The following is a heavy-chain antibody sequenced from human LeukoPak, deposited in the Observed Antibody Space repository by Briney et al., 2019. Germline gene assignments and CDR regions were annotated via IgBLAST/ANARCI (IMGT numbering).Heavy chain of an antibody. D-gene: IGHD3-10*01. V-gene: IGHV1-18*01. Sequence: AASVKVSCKVSGYTFTSYGISWVRQAPGQGLEWMGWISAYNGNTNYAQKLQGRVTMTTDTSTSTAYMELRSLRSDDTAVYYCAREPYYYGSGSYFNSYYYGMDVWGQGTTVTVSS. CDR3: AREPYYYGSGSYFNSYYYGMDV. J-gene: IGHJ6*02. CDR2: ISAYNGNT. CDR1: GYTFTSYG.